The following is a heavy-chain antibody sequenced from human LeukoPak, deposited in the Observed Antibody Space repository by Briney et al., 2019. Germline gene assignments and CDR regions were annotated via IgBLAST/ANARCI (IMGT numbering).Heavy chain of an antibody. CDR1: GLTFSSYS. CDR3: ARSYYYDSSGYYPDAFDI. CDR2: ISSSSSYI. D-gene: IGHD3-22*01. V-gene: IGHV3-21*01. Sequence: GGSLRLSCAASGLTFSSYSMNWVRQAPGKGLEWVSSISSSSSYIYYADSVKGRFTISRDNAKNSLYLQMNSLRAEDTAVYYCARSYYYDSSGYYPDAFDIWGQGTMVTVSS. J-gene: IGHJ3*02.